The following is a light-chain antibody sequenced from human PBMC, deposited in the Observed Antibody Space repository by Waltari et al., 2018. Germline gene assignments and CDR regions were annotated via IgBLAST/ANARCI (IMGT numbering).Light chain of an antibody. CDR3: SSYTVTSTIV. Sequence: QSALTQPASLSGSPGQSITISCTGTYTNIGSSNFVSWYQQHPGKAPKLIIFDVTHRASGVSGRFSGSKSGNTASLTISGLQAEDEADYYCSSYTVTSTIVFGSGTKVTVL. CDR1: YTNIGSSNF. V-gene: IGLV2-14*03. J-gene: IGLJ1*01. CDR2: DVT.